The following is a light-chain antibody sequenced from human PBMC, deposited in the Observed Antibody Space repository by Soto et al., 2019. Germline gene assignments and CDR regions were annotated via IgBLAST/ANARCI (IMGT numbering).Light chain of an antibody. J-gene: IGLJ1*01. V-gene: IGLV2-14*03. CDR1: SXDIGSYNH. Sequence: QSALTQPASVSGSPGQSITISCSGTSXDIGSYNHVAWYQQFPGKSPKLMIYAVSDRPSGVSDRFSGSKSGITASLTISGLQTEEEADYYCISYTDRQSYLFGTGTKVTVL. CDR2: AVS. CDR3: ISYTDRQSYL.